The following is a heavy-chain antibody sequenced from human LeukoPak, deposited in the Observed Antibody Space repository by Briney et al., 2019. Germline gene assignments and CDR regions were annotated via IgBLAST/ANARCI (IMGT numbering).Heavy chain of an antibody. CDR1: GFTFSNAW. Sequence: PGGSLRLSCAASGFTFSNAWMSWVRQAPGKGLEWVGRIKSKTDGGTTDYAAPVKGRFTISRDDSKNTLYLQMNSLKTEDTAVYYCTTAAMVRGVIMPDYWGRGTLVTVSS. V-gene: IGHV3-15*01. CDR3: TTAAMVRGVIMPDY. D-gene: IGHD3-10*01. J-gene: IGHJ4*02. CDR2: IKSKTDGGTT.